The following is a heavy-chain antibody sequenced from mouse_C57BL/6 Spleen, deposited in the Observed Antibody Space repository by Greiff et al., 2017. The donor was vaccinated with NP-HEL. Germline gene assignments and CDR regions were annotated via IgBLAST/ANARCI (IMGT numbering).Heavy chain of an antibody. CDR3: ARITTVVGGDYYAMDY. D-gene: IGHD1-1*01. V-gene: IGHV1-50*01. J-gene: IGHJ4*01. CDR2: IDPSDSYT. CDR1: GYTFTSYW. Sequence: QVQLQQPGAELVKPGASVKLSCKASGYTFTSYWMQWVKQRPGQGLEWIGEIDPSDSYTNYNQKFKGKATLTVDTSSSTAYMQLSSLTSEDSAVYYCARITTVVGGDYYAMDYWGQGTSVTVSS.